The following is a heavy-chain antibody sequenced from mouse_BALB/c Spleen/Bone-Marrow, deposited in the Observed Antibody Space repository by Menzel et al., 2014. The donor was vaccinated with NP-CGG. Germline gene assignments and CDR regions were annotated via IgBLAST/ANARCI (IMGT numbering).Heavy chain of an antibody. CDR2: INPSSGYT. CDR1: GYTFTTYT. Sequence: VKVVESGAELARPGASVKMSCKASGYTFTTYTMHWVKQRPGQGLEWIGYINPSSGYTNYNQKFKDKATLTADKSSSTAYMQLSSLTSEDSAVYFCAKRDIYYGYDGNAMDYWGQGTSDTVSS. CDR3: AKRDIYYGYDGNAMDY. D-gene: IGHD2-2*01. J-gene: IGHJ4*01. V-gene: IGHV1-4*01.